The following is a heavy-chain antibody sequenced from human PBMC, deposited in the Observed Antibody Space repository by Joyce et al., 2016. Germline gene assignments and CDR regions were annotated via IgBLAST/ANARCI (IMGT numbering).Heavy chain of an antibody. Sequence: QVQLQQWGAGLLKPSETLSLTCAVYGGSFSGYYWSWIRQPPGKGLEWIGEINDSGSTNYNPSLKSRVTISVDTSKNQFSLKLSSVTAADTAVYYCASLNYYDSSGYYHFDYWGQGTLVTVSS. CDR2: INDSGST. V-gene: IGHV4-34*01. D-gene: IGHD3-22*01. CDR1: GGSFSGYY. CDR3: ASLNYYDSSGYYHFDY. J-gene: IGHJ4*02.